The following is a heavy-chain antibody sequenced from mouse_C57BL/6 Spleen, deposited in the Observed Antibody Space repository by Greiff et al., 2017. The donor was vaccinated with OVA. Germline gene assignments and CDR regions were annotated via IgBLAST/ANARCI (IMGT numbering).Heavy chain of an antibody. CDR2: INPSTGGT. Sequence: EVKLLESGPELVKPGASVKISCKASGYSFTGYYMNWVKQSPEKSLEWIGEINPSTGGTTYNQKFKAKATLTVDKSSSTAYMQLKSLTSEDSAVYYCARLSAMDYWGQGTSVTVSS. J-gene: IGHJ4*01. V-gene: IGHV1-42*01. CDR3: ARLSAMDY. CDR1: GYSFTGYY.